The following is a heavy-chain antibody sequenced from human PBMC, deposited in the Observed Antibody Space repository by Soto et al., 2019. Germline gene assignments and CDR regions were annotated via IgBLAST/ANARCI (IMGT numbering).Heavy chain of an antibody. CDR1: GGTFSSYA. J-gene: IGHJ6*02. CDR3: ARESSWYSSGWFLMDV. V-gene: IGHV1-69*13. CDR2: IIPILGTA. Sequence: GASVKVSCKASGGTFSSYAISWVRQAPGQGLEWMGGIIPILGTANYAQKFQGRVTITADESTSTAYMELSSLRSEDTAVYYCARESSWYSSGWFLMDVWGQGTTVTVSS. D-gene: IGHD6-19*01.